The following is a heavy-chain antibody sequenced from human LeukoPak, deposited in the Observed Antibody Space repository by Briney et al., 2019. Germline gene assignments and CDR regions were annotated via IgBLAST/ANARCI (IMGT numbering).Heavy chain of an antibody. Sequence: GGSLRLSCAASGFTFSTYWMHWVRQAPGKGLVWVSRINSDGSTTNYADSVKGRFTISRDNAKNALYLQMNSLRGEDTAVYYCASRSSGYASYWGQGTLVTVAS. CDR3: ASRSSGYASY. D-gene: IGHD5-12*01. J-gene: IGHJ4*02. CDR1: GFTFSTYW. V-gene: IGHV3-74*01. CDR2: INSDGSTT.